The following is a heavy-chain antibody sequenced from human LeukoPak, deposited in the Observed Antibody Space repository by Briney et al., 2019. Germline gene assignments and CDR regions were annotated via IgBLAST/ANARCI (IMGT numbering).Heavy chain of an antibody. CDR2: IPDDGRNK. V-gene: IGHV3-30*03. CDR3: ARRPSDYGDYVTYFDY. J-gene: IGHJ4*02. CDR1: GFSFISYG. D-gene: IGHD4-17*01. Sequence: GGSLRLSCAASGFSFISYGMHWVRQAPGKGLEWVGVIPDDGRNKKYADSVKGRFTISRDNSKDTLYLQMNSLRDEDTAVYYCARRPSDYGDYVTYFDYWGQGTLVTVSS.